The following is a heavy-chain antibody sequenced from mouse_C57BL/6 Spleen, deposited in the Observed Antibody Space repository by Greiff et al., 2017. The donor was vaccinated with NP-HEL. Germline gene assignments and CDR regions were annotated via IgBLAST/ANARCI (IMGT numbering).Heavy chain of an antibody. CDR2: IYPGDGDT. Sequence: VQLQQSGPELVKPGASVKISCKASGYAFSSSWMTWVKQRPGKGLEWIGRIYPGDGDTNYNGKFKGKATLTADKSSSTAYMQLSSLTSEDSAVYFCARRGVRGYFDVWGTGTTVTVSS. J-gene: IGHJ1*03. CDR1: GYAFSSSW. V-gene: IGHV1-82*01. CDR3: ARRGVRGYFDV.